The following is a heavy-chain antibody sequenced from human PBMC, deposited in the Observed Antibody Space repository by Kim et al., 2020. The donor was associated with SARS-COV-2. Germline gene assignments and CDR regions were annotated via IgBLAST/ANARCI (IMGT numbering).Heavy chain of an antibody. V-gene: IGHV3-74*01. Sequence: GGSLRLSCAGSGFTFINYWMHWVRQVPGKGLVWVSRINGDGTTTSYADSVKGRFTISGDNAKNTLYLQMNSLRAEDTALYYCARRCYDSSGYYYFDYWGQGPLVTVSS. J-gene: IGHJ4*02. D-gene: IGHD3-22*01. CDR2: INGDGTTT. CDR1: GFTFINYW. CDR3: ARRCYDSSGYYYFDY.